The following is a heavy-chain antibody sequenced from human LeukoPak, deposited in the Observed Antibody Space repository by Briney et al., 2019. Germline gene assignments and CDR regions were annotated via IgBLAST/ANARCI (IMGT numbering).Heavy chain of an antibody. D-gene: IGHD2-21*02. CDR1: GFTFNSAA. CDR3: LIVVVTEEGGD. CDR2: ISGSGGST. J-gene: IGHJ4*02. Sequence: PGGSLRLSCAASGFTFNSAAMSWFRQAPGKGLEWVSAISGSGGSTYYADSVKGRFTISRDNSKNTLYLQMNSLRAEDTAVYYCLIVVVTEEGGDWGQGTLVTVSS. V-gene: IGHV3-23*01.